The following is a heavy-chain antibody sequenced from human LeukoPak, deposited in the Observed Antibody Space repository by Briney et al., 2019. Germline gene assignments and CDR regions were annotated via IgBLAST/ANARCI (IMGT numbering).Heavy chain of an antibody. D-gene: IGHD5-18*01. V-gene: IGHV3-7*03. CDR3: ATYRQVLLPFES. CDR2: IQQDGNEK. Sequence: GGSLRLSCAASGFTSRRYEMNWVRQAPGKGLEWVANIQQDGNEKYYVDSVKGRFTISRDNSKSILSLQMNSLRAEDTAIYYCATYRQVLLPFESWGQGTLVTVSS. CDR1: GFTSRRYE. J-gene: IGHJ4*02.